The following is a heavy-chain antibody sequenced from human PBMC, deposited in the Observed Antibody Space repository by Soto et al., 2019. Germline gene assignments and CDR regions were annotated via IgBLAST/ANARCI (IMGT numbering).Heavy chain of an antibody. CDR2: INPNSGGT. J-gene: IGHJ6*02. CDR3: ARELVGDIVVVPDPRLPAYYGMDV. V-gene: IGHV1-2*04. CDR1: GYTFTGYY. D-gene: IGHD2-2*01. Sequence: ASVKVSCKASGYTFTGYYMHWVRQAPGQGLEWMGWINPNSGGTNYAQKFQGWVTMTRDTSISTAYMELSRLRSDDTAVYYCARELVGDIVVVPDPRLPAYYGMDVWGQGTTVTVSS.